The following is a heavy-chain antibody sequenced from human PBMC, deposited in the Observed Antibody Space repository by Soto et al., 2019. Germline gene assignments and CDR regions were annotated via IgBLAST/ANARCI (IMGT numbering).Heavy chain of an antibody. D-gene: IGHD1-26*01. V-gene: IGHV3-23*01. J-gene: IGHJ3*02. CDR2: ISDSGGRT. Sequence: GGSLRLSCAASGFTFSSYGMSWVRQAPGKGLEWVSVISDSGGRTYYADSVKGRFTISRDNSKNTLYLQVSSLRAEDTAVYYCAKRAHSGSYYSAFDIWGQGTMVTVSS. CDR3: AKRAHSGSYYSAFDI. CDR1: GFTFSSYG.